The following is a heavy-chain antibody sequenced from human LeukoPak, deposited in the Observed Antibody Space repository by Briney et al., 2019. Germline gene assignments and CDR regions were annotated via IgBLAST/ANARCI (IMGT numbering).Heavy chain of an antibody. CDR1: GFTFRSYG. Sequence: GGTLRLSCAASGFTFRSYGMSWVRQAPGKGLEWVSSISESGGNTYYADSVKGRFTISRDNSKNTLYLQMNSLRAEDTAVYYCARDIPPFDPWGQGTLVTVSS. CDR2: ISESGGNT. CDR3: ARDIPPFDP. V-gene: IGHV3-23*01. D-gene: IGHD2-21*01. J-gene: IGHJ5*02.